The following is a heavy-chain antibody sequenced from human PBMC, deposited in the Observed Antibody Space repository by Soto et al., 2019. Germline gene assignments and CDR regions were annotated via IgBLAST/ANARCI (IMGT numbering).Heavy chain of an antibody. Sequence: EVQLVESGGGLVQPGRSLRLSCAASGFTFDDYAMHWVRQAPGKGLEWVSGISWNSGSIGYADSVKGRFTISRDNAKNSLYLLMNSLRAEDTALYYSAKDTEYSGYDLGGAFDIWGQGTMVTVSS. CDR3: AKDTEYSGYDLGGAFDI. CDR2: ISWNSGSI. V-gene: IGHV3-9*01. CDR1: GFTFDDYA. D-gene: IGHD5-12*01. J-gene: IGHJ3*02.